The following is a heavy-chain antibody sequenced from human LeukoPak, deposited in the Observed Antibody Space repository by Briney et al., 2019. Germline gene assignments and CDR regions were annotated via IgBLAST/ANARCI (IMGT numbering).Heavy chain of an antibody. CDR2: INPNGGGT. CDR1: GYTFTGYY. J-gene: IGHJ5*02. Sequence: ASVKVSCKASGYTFTGYYMHWVRQAPGRGLEWMGWINPNGGGTNYAQKFQGRVTMTRDTSISTAYMELSRLRSDDTAVYYCARGPRVETYYYDSSGYSFDPWGQGTLVTVSS. D-gene: IGHD3-22*01. CDR3: ARGPRVETYYYDSSGYSFDP. V-gene: IGHV1-2*02.